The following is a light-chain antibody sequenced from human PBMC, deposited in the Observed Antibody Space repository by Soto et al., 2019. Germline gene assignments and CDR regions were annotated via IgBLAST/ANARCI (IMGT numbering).Light chain of an antibody. J-gene: IGKJ4*01. CDR1: QSVSSS. CDR2: GAS. Sequence: EIVLTQSPGTLSLSPWERATLSCRASQSVSSSFLAWYQQKPGQAPSPLIYGASTRATGIPARFSGRGSGTEFTLTINSRQSEDFAVYYCQQYSNWPLTFGGGTKVDIK. V-gene: IGKV3-15*01. CDR3: QQYSNWPLT.